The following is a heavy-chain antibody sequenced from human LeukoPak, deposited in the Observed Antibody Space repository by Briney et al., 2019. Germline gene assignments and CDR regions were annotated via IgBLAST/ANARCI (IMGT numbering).Heavy chain of an antibody. CDR3: AGLLNGGVSHWFDP. CDR2: IYYSGST. Sequence: SETLSLTCSVSGGSISTTTYYRGWIRQPPGKGLEWIGTIYYSGSTYYNPSLKSRVTISVDTSKNQFSLRLSSVTAADTAVYFCAGLLNGGVSHWFDPWGQGTLVTVSS. CDR1: GGSISTTTYY. V-gene: IGHV4-39*01. J-gene: IGHJ5*02. D-gene: IGHD7-27*01.